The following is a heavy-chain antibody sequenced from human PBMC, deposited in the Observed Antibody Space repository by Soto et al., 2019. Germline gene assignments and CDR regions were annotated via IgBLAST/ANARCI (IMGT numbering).Heavy chain of an antibody. J-gene: IGHJ5*02. Sequence: ASVKVSRKASESTFTNYYMHWVRPAPGQGLEWMGIINPSGGSTSYAQKFQGRVTMTRDTSTSTVYMELSSLRSEDTAVYYCARGAPIPAADNNWFDPWGQGTLVTVSS. D-gene: IGHD2-2*01. CDR1: ESTFTNYY. CDR3: ARGAPIPAADNNWFDP. V-gene: IGHV1-46*03. CDR2: INPSGGST.